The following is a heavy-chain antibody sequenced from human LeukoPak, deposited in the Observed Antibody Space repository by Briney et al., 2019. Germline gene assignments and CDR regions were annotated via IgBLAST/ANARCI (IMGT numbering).Heavy chain of an antibody. D-gene: IGHD3-10*01. CDR2: IYDSGST. V-gene: IGHV4-59*01. J-gene: IGHJ6*03. Sequence: PSETLSLTCTVSGGSISSYYWSWIRQPPGKGLEWIGYIYDSGSTNYNPSLKSRVTISVDTSKNQFSLKLSSVTAADTAVYYCARCYGSGPYYMDVWGKGTTVTISS. CDR3: ARCYGSGPYYMDV. CDR1: GGSISSYY.